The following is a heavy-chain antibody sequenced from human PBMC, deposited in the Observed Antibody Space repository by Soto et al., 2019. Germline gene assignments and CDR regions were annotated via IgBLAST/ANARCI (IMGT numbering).Heavy chain of an antibody. D-gene: IGHD3-22*01. V-gene: IGHV3-30*18. CDR2: ISYDGSNK. Sequence: PGGSLRLSCAASGSTFSSYGMHWVRQAPGKGLEWVAVISYDGSNKYYADSVKGRFTISRDNSKNTLYLQMNSLRAEDTAVYYCAKDLTMIVVVIPPHGMDVWGQGTTVTVSS. CDR1: GSTFSSYG. J-gene: IGHJ6*02. CDR3: AKDLTMIVVVIPPHGMDV.